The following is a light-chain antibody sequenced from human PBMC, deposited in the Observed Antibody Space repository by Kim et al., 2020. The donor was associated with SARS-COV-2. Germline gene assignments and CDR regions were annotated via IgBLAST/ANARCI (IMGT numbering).Light chain of an antibody. Sequence: QEQTASITCSDDKWGDIYSCWYQKKPGPSPVLVFYQDSQRPSGLPGRFSGSNSGNTATLTISGTQAMDEADYYCQAWDNRIGYVFGTGTKVTVL. V-gene: IGLV3-1*01. J-gene: IGLJ1*01. CDR3: QAWDNRIGYV. CDR2: QDS. CDR1: KWGDIY.